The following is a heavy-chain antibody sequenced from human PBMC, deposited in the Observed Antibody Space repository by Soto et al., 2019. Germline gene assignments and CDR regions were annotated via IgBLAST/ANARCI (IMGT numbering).Heavy chain of an antibody. CDR2: INPNSGGT. CDR1: GGTFNSYG. J-gene: IGHJ4*02. Sequence: ASVKVSCKASGGTFNSYGISWVRQAPGQGLEWMGWINPNSGGTNYAQKFQGRVTMTRDTSISTAYMELSRLRSDDTAVYYCARDLGVEWLSDYWGQGTLVTVSS. V-gene: IGHV1-2*02. CDR3: ARDLGVEWLSDY. D-gene: IGHD3-3*01.